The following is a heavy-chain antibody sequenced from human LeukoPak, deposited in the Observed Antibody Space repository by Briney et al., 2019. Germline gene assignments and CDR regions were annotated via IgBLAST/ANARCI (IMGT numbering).Heavy chain of an antibody. CDR2: FDPEEGET. CDR1: GYTLNELS. V-gene: IGHV1-24*01. D-gene: IGHD4-11*01. CDR3: ATDVETTDQEGAFDM. J-gene: IGHJ3*02. Sequence: VASVKVSCKVSGYTLNELSIHWVRQAPGGGPEWVGGFDPEEGETTYAHKFQGRVSMTEDTSTDTAYMELRSLRSEDTAVYHCATDVETTDQEGAFDMWGQGTMVTVSS.